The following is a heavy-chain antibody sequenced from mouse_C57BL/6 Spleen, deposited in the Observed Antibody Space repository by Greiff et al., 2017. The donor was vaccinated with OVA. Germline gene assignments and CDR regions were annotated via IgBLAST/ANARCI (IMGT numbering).Heavy chain of an antibody. CDR2: INPNNGGT. CDR3: AVASYYYGSSYWYFDV. J-gene: IGHJ1*03. Sequence: EVQLQQSGPELVKPGASVKISCKASGYTFTDYYMNWVKQSHGKSLEWIGDINPNNGGTSYNQKFKGKATLTVDKSSSTAYMELRSLTSEDSAVYYCAVASYYYGSSYWYFDVWGTGTTVTVSS. CDR1: GYTFTDYY. D-gene: IGHD1-1*01. V-gene: IGHV1-26*01.